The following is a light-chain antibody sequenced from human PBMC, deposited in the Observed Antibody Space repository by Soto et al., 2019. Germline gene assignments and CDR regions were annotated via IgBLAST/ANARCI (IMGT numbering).Light chain of an antibody. CDR1: QTISSW. CDR3: QHYNSYSEA. V-gene: IGKV1-5*03. CDR2: KAS. J-gene: IGKJ1*01. Sequence: DIQMTQSPSTLSGSVGDRVTITCRASQTISSWLAWYQQKPGKAPKLLIYKASTLKSGVPSRFSGSGSGTEFTLTISSLQPDDFATSYCQHYNSYSEAFGQGTKLELK.